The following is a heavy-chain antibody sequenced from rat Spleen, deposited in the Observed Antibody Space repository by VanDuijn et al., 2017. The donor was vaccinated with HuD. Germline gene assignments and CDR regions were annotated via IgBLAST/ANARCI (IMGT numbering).Heavy chain of an antibody. V-gene: IGHV5-22*01. CDR1: GFTFSDYY. J-gene: IGHJ2*01. CDR3: ARHGY. Sequence: EVQLVESGGGLVQPGRSLKLSCAASGFTFSDYYMAWVRQAPKKGLEWVASISYEGSSTYYGDSVKGRFTISRDNAKSTLYLQRNSVMSEETAAYDCARHGYWGQGVMVTVSS. CDR2: ISYEGSST.